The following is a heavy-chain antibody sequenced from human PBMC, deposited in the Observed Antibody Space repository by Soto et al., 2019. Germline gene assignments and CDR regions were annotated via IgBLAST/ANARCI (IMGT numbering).Heavy chain of an antibody. J-gene: IGHJ6*02. CDR1: GFTLGDYA. V-gene: IGHV3-49*03. Sequence: GGSLRLSCTGSGFTLGDYAMSWFCQAPGKGLEWVGFIRSKAYGGTTEYAASVKGRFTISRDDSKRIAYLQMNSLQTEDTAVYYCTREYTGRYYYGMDVWGQGTTVAVSS. D-gene: IGHD2-2*02. CDR2: IRSKAYGGTT. CDR3: TREYTGRYYYGMDV.